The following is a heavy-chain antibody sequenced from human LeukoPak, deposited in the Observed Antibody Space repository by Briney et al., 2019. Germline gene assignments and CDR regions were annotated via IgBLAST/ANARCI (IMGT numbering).Heavy chain of an antibody. CDR3: AREGPSYYDFWSGYYSGYYGMDV. D-gene: IGHD3-3*01. Sequence: ASVKVSCKASGYTFTSYDINWVRQATGQGLEWMGWMNPNSGNTGYAQKFQGRVTMTRNTSISTAYMELSSLRSEDTAVYYCAREGPSYYDFWSGYYSGYYGMDVWGQGTTVTVSS. CDR2: MNPNSGNT. CDR1: GYTFTSYD. V-gene: IGHV1-8*01. J-gene: IGHJ6*02.